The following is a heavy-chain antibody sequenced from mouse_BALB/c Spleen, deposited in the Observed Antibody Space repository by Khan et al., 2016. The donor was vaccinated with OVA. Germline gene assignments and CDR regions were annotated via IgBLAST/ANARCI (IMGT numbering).Heavy chain of an antibody. V-gene: IGHV2-6-7*01. Sequence: QVQLKESGPGLVAPSQSLSITCTVSGFSLTGYGVNWVRQPPGKGLEWLGMIWGDGSTDYNSALKSRLSISKDNSKSQVFLKMSGLQTDDTANYYCDRDRYYYGRGLPYWGQGTLVTVSA. D-gene: IGHD1-1*01. J-gene: IGHJ3*01. CDR2: IWGDGST. CDR3: DRDRYYYGRGLPY. CDR1: GFSLTGYG.